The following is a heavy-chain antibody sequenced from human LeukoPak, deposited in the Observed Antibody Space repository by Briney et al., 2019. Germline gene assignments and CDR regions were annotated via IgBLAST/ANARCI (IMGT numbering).Heavy chain of an antibody. Sequence: GESLRISCKGSGYSFTSYRITWVRQIPGKGLEWMGRFDPSESYTNYSPSFQGHVTISADKSIRTAYLQWSSLKASDTAMYYCATRSPDYDILTGLHWGYYGMDVWGKGTTVTVSS. CDR3: ATRSPDYDILTGLHWGYYGMDV. V-gene: IGHV5-10-1*01. CDR1: GYSFTSYR. CDR2: FDPSESYT. J-gene: IGHJ6*04. D-gene: IGHD3-9*01.